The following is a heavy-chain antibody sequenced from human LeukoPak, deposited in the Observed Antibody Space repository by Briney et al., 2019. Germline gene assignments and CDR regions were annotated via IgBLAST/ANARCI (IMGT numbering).Heavy chain of an antibody. J-gene: IGHJ1*01. CDR1: GFTFSSYA. V-gene: IGHV3-30-3*01. Sequence: GGSLRLSCAASGFTFSSYAMHWVRQAPGKGLEWVAVISYDGSNKYYADSVKGRFTISRDNSKNTLYLQMNSLRAEDTAVYYCARDRASSSSEDFQHWGQGTLVTVSS. CDR2: ISYDGSNK. D-gene: IGHD6-6*01. CDR3: ARDRASSSSEDFQH.